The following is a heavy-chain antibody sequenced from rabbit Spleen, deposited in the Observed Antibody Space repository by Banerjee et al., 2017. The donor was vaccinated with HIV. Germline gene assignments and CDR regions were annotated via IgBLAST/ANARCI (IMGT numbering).Heavy chain of an antibody. J-gene: IGHJ6*01. CDR3: ARDGAGGSYFAL. Sequence: QEQLVESGGGLVQPGGSLKLSCKASGFDFSNYGVSWVRQAPGKGLEWIGYIDPVFGITYYANWVNGRFSISRENAQNTVLLQMTSLTAADTATYFCARDGAGGSYFALWGPGTLVTVS. CDR1: GFDFSNYG. CDR2: IDPVFGIT. V-gene: IGHV1S47*01. D-gene: IGHD8-1*01.